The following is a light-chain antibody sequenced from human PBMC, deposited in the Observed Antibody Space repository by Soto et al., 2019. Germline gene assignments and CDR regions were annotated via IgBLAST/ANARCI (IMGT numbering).Light chain of an antibody. CDR1: QSVASN. V-gene: IGKV3-15*01. CDR3: QYYEIWPPYT. Sequence: EIVMTQSPATLSVSPGERATLSCRASQSVASNLAWYQQKPGRAPRLLIYGASTRATGIPARFSGSGSGTEFTLTISSLQSEDFAVYYCQYYEIWPPYTFGQGTKLEIK. CDR2: GAS. J-gene: IGKJ2*01.